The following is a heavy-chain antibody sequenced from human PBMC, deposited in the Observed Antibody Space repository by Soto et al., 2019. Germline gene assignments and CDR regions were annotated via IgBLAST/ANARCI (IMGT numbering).Heavy chain of an antibody. D-gene: IGHD2-2*02. Sequence: PVGSLRLSCVGSGFTFSTYSINWVRQAPGKGLEWVSSISSRSDIYYADSVKGRFTISRDNAKNSVSLQMNSLRAEDTAVYYCAREYTAWPLAYGLDVWGQGTTVTAS. V-gene: IGHV3-21*01. CDR3: AREYTAWPLAYGLDV. CDR2: ISSRSDI. CDR1: GFTFSTYS. J-gene: IGHJ6*02.